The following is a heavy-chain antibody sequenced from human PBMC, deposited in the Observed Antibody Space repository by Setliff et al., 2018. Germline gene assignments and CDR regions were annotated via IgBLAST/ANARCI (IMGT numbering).Heavy chain of an antibody. CDR1: GYTFTGYY. V-gene: IGHV1-2*04. Sequence: ASVKVSCKASGYTFTGYYMHWVRQAPGQGLEWMGWINPNSGGTNYAQKFQGWVTMTRDTSISTAYMELSRLRSEDTAVYYCARIPITMVRGVARENYYYYGMDVWGQGTTVTVSS. CDR3: ARIPITMVRGVARENYYYYGMDV. CDR2: INPNSGGT. D-gene: IGHD3-10*01. J-gene: IGHJ6*02.